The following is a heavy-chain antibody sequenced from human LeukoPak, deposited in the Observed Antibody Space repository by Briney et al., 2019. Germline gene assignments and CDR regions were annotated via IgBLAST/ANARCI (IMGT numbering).Heavy chain of an antibody. V-gene: IGHV1-46*01. CDR2: ISPTGSFT. CDR3: ARAGLTYYYDSSGYYYVY. CDR1: GYTFTNNF. J-gene: IGHJ4*02. Sequence: GASVKISCKAFGYTFTNNFMHWVRQAPGQGPEWMALISPTGSFTAYAQKFQGRVTLTRDLSTSTDYLELRSLRSEDTAVYYCARAGLTYYYDSSGYYYVYWGQGTLVTVSS. D-gene: IGHD3-22*01.